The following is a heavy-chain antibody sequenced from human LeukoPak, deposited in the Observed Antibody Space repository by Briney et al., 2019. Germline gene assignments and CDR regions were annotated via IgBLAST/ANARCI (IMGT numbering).Heavy chain of an antibody. Sequence: PGGSLRLSCAASGFTVSSNYMSWVRQAPGKGLDWVSLIYSGGSTYYADSVKGRFTISRDDSKNTLYLQMNSLRAEDTAVYYCARGLTVTPDYWGQGTLVTVSS. CDR1: GFTVSSNY. J-gene: IGHJ4*02. V-gene: IGHV3-53*01. D-gene: IGHD4-17*01. CDR2: IYSGGST. CDR3: ARGLTVTPDY.